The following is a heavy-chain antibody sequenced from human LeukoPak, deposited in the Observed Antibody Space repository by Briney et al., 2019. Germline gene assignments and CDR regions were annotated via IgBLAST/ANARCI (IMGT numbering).Heavy chain of an antibody. D-gene: IGHD1-26*01. Sequence: SETLSLTCTVSGGSISSGGYYWSWIRQHPGKGLEWIGFIYYSGSTYYNPSLKSRVTISVDTSKNQFSLKLSSVTAADTAVYYCARDGELEWELLDYWGQGTLVTVSS. J-gene: IGHJ4*02. V-gene: IGHV4-31*03. CDR3: ARDGELEWELLDY. CDR2: IYYSGST. CDR1: GGSISSGGYY.